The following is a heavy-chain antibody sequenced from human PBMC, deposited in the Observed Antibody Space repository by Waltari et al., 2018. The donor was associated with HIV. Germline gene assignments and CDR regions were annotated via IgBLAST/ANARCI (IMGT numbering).Heavy chain of an antibody. D-gene: IGHD3-10*01. J-gene: IGHJ6*02. CDR1: GYPFTRYG. CDR3: ARGGYYYGSGGSPAWYYGMDV. CDR2: ISPNNGNT. V-gene: IGHV1-18*01. Sequence: QVQLVQSGVEVKKPGASVKVSCKASGYPFTRYGISWVRPAPGKGLEWMGWISPNNGNTNYAQKLQGRGSMTTDTSTSTAYMDLRSLRSDDTAVYYCARGGYYYGSGGSPAWYYGMDVWGQGTTVTVSS.